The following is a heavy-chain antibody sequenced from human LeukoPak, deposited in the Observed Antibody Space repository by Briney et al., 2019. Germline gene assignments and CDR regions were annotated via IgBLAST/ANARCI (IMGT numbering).Heavy chain of an antibody. J-gene: IGHJ4*02. V-gene: IGHV3-23*01. CDR1: GFTFSSYA. Sequence: GGSLRLSCAASGFTFSSYAMSWVRQAPGKGLEWVSAISGSGGSTYYADSVKGRFTISRDNSKNTLCLQMNSLRAEDTAVYYCAKVTGRTYYYDSSGYQDYWGQGTLVTVSS. D-gene: IGHD3-22*01. CDR2: ISGSGGST. CDR3: AKVTGRTYYYDSSGYQDY.